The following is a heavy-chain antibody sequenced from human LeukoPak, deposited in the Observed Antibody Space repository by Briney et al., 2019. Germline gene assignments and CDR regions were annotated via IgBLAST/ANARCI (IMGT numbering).Heavy chain of an antibody. CDR2: ISYDGSNK. Sequence: PGGSLRLSCAASGFTFSSYAVLWVRQAPGKGLEWVAVISYDGSNKYYADSVKGRFTISRDNSKNTLYLQMNSLRAEDTAVYYCARSRGELWDYYYYGMDVWGQGTTVTVSS. D-gene: IGHD1-26*01. CDR3: ARSRGELWDYYYYGMDV. J-gene: IGHJ6*02. CDR1: GFTFSSYA. V-gene: IGHV3-30-3*01.